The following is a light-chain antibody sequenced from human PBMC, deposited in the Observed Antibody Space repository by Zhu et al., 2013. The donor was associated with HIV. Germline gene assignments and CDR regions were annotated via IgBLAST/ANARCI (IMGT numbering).Light chain of an antibody. Sequence: EIVLTQSPGTLSLSPGERATLSCRASQSVSSSYLAWYQQKPGQAPRLLIYGASSRATGIPDRFSGSGSGTDFTLTISRLETEDFAVYYCQLYGSSPTFGGGTKVEI. CDR3: QLYGSSPT. V-gene: IGKV3-20*01. CDR2: GAS. J-gene: IGKJ4*01. CDR1: QSVSSSY.